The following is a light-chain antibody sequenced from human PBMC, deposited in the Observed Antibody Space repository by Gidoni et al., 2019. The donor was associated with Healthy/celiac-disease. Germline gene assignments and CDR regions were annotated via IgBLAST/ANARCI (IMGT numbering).Light chain of an antibody. V-gene: IGKV4-1*01. CDR1: QRVLYSSNNKNY. Sequence: DIVMTQSPDSLAVSLGERATINCKSSQRVLYSSNNKNYLAWYQQKQGQPPKLLIYWASTRESGVPDRFSGSGSGTDFTLTISSLQAEDVAVYYCQPYYSTPLTFGGGTQVEI. CDR3: QPYYSTPLT. CDR2: WAS. J-gene: IGKJ4*01.